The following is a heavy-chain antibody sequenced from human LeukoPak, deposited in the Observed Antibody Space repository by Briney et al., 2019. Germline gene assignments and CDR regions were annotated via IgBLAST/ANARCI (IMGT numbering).Heavy chain of an antibody. CDR3: ARGDYGGYYYYYYMDV. CDR2: INHSGST. V-gene: IGHV4-34*01. J-gene: IGHJ6*03. CDR1: GGSFSGYY. Sequence: SETLSLTCAVYGGSFSGYYWSWIRQPPGKGLEWIGEINHSGSTNYNPSLKSRVTISVDTSKNQFSLKLSSVTAADTAVYYCARGDYGGYYYYYYMDVWGKGTTVTVS. D-gene: IGHD4-23*01.